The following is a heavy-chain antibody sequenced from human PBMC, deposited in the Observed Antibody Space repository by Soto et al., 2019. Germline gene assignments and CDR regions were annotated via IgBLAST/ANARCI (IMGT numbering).Heavy chain of an antibody. J-gene: IGHJ4*02. V-gene: IGHV4-31*03. Sequence: SETLSLTCTVSGGSISSGGYYWSWIRQHPGKGLEWIGYIYYNGSTYYNPSLKSRVTISVDTSKNQFSLKLSSVTAADTAVYYCARDDGGSEIDYWGQGTLVTVSS. CDR3: ARDDGGSEIDY. CDR2: IYYNGST. CDR1: GGSISSGGYY. D-gene: IGHD2-15*01.